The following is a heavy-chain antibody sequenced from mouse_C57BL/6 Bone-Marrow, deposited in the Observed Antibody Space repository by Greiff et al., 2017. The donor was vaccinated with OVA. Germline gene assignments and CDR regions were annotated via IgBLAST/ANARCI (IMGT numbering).Heavy chain of an antibody. V-gene: IGHV1-81*01. CDR2: MYPRSGNT. CDR1: GYTFTSYG. D-gene: IGHD2-5*01. J-gene: IGHJ3*01. Sequence: QVQLKESGAELVKPGASVKLSCKASGYTFTSYGISWVKQRTGQGLEWIGEMYPRSGNTYYNEKFKGKATLTADKSSSTAYMELRSLTSEDSAVYFCAREAYYSNYALAYWGQGTLVTVSA. CDR3: AREAYYSNYALAY.